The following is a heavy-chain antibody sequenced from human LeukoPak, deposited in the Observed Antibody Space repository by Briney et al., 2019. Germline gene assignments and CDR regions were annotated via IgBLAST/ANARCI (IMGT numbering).Heavy chain of an antibody. D-gene: IGHD3-10*01. CDR3: AKALGLLWFGELYDAFDI. CDR2: ISYDGSNK. CDR1: GFTFSSYG. Sequence: GGSLRLSCAASGFTFSSYGMHWVRQAPGKGLEWVAVISYDGSNKYYADSVKGRSTISRDNSKNTLYLQMNSLRAEDTAVYYCAKALGLLWFGELYDAFDIWGQGTMVTVSS. J-gene: IGHJ3*02. V-gene: IGHV3-30*18.